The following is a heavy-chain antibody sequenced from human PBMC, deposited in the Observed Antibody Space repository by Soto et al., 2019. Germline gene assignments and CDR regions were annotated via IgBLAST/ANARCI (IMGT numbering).Heavy chain of an antibody. CDR3: ARQGEIVVVPGEAFDI. CDR2: INPSGGST. D-gene: IGHD2-2*01. Sequence: ASVKVSCKASGYTFTSYYMHWVRQAPGQGLEWMGIINPSGGSTSYAQKFQGRVTMTRDTSTSTVYMELSSLRSEDTAVYYCARQGEIVVVPGEAFDIWGQGTMVTVSS. V-gene: IGHV1-46*01. J-gene: IGHJ3*02. CDR1: GYTFTSYY.